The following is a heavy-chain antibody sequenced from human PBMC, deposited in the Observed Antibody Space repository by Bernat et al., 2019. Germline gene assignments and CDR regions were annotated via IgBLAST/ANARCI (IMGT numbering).Heavy chain of an antibody. Sequence: QVQLVQSGAEVKKPGASVKVSCKASGYTFTGYYMHWVRQAPGQGLEWMGWINPNSGGTNYAQKFQGWVTMTRDTSSSTAYMELSRLRSDDTAVYYCARGLGAPYYYDSSGYYCPFGYWGQGTLVTVSS. CDR1: GYTFTGYY. J-gene: IGHJ4*02. CDR2: INPNSGGT. V-gene: IGHV1-2*04. CDR3: ARGLGAPYYYDSSGYYCPFGY. D-gene: IGHD3-22*01.